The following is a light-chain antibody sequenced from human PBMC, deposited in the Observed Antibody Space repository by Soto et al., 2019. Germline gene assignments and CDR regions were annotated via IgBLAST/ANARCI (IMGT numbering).Light chain of an antibody. Sequence: DIQRTQSPSSLSASVGDRVTITCRASQGIRNGLGWYQQKPGKAPKRLIYAASSLQSGVPSRFSGSGSGTEFTLTISSLQPEDFATYYCLQHNTYPFTFGQGTKLEIK. CDR3: LQHNTYPFT. V-gene: IGKV1-17*01. J-gene: IGKJ2*01. CDR1: QGIRNG. CDR2: AAS.